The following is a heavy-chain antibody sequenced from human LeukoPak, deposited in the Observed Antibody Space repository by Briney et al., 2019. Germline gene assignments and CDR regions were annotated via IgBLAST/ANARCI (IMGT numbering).Heavy chain of an antibody. CDR2: IWYDGSNK. D-gene: IGHD3-10*01. Sequence: PGGSLRLSCAASGFTFSSYGMPWVRQAPGKGLEWVAVIWYDGSNKYYADSVKGRFTISRDNYKNTLYLQMNSLRAEDTAVYYCARAFGEGTNYYYYYMDVWGKGTTVTVAS. CDR3: ARAFGEGTNYYYYYMDV. V-gene: IGHV3-33*01. J-gene: IGHJ6*03. CDR1: GFTFSSYG.